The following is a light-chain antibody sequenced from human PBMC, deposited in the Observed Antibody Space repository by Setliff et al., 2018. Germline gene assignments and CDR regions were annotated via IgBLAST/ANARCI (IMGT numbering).Light chain of an antibody. J-gene: IGLJ2*01. Sequence: QSVLTQPPSVSAAPRQKVTISCSGGSSNIGNDYVSWYHQLPGTAPKLLIYDDNKRPSGIPDRFSGPKSGASATLGITGLQTGDEADYYCATWDHSLRGVVFGGGTKVTVL. CDR3: ATWDHSLRGVV. CDR1: SSNIGNDY. V-gene: IGLV1-51*01. CDR2: DDN.